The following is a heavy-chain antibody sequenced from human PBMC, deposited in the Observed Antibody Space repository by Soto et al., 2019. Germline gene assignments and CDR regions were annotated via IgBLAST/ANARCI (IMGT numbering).Heavy chain of an antibody. CDR1: GSMFEDFS. Sequence: FLRLSCTVSGSMFEDFSMHWVRQAPGQGLEWVSGINWNGVNKGYAESVLGRFTISRDNAKKSLYLDMNYLRPEDTALYFCAKDADRLGELWGYFQSWGQGTMVTVSS. J-gene: IGHJ1*01. CDR3: AKDADRLGELWGYFQS. CDR2: INWNGVNK. V-gene: IGHV3-9*01. D-gene: IGHD3-16*01.